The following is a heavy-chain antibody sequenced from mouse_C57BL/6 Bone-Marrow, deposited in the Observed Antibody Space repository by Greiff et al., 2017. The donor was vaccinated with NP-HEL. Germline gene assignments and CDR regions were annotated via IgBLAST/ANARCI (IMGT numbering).Heavy chain of an antibody. CDR1: GYTFTSYG. CDR3: AGWLLPFWYFDV. D-gene: IGHD2-3*01. Sequence: QVQLQQSGAELARPGASVKLSCKASGYTFTSYGISWVKQRPGQGLEWIGEIYPRSGNTYYNEKFKGKATLTADKSSSTAYMELRSLTSEDSAVYFCAGWLLPFWYFDVWGTGTTVTVSS. V-gene: IGHV1-81*01. CDR2: IYPRSGNT. J-gene: IGHJ1*03.